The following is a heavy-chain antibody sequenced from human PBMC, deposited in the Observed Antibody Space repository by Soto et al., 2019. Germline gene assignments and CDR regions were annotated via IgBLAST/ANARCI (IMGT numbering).Heavy chain of an antibody. CDR2: ISGSGDDT. D-gene: IGHD2-15*01. V-gene: IGHV3-23*01. CDR3: ARVLAVVPSDYGMDV. Sequence: GGSLRLSCVASGFTFSNFAMAWVRQAPGEGLEWVSAISGSGDDTFYADSMKGRFTISRDNSKDTLYLQINSLRAEDTAVYYRARVLAVVPSDYGMDVWGQGTTVTVSS. J-gene: IGHJ6*02. CDR1: GFTFSNFA.